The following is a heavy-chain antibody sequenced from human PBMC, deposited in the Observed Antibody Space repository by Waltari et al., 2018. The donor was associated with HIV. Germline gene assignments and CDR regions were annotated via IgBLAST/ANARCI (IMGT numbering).Heavy chain of an antibody. CDR3: ARVNLAVDWYFDL. J-gene: IGHJ2*01. CDR1: GGSISSGSYY. V-gene: IGHV4-61*02. Sequence: QVQLQESGPGLVKPSQTLSLTCTVSGGSISSGSYYWSWIRQPAGKGLEWIGRIYTSGSTNYNPSLKSRVTISVDTSKNQFSLKLSSVTAADTAVYYCARVNLAVDWYFDLWGRGTLVTVSS. D-gene: IGHD3-16*01. CDR2: IYTSGST.